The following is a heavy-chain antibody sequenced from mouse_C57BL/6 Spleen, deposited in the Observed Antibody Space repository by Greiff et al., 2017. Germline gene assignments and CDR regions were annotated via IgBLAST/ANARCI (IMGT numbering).Heavy chain of an antibody. D-gene: IGHD1-1*01. CDR3: ARWDYGSSYDWYFDV. V-gene: IGHV1-26*01. J-gene: IGHJ1*03. CDR1: GYTFTDYY. CDR2: INPNNGGT. Sequence: EVQLQQSGPELVKPGASVKISCKASGYTFTDYYMNWVKQSHGKSLEWIGDINPNNGGTSYNQKFKGKATLTVDKSSSTAYMELRSLTSEDSAVYYCARWDYGSSYDWYFDVWGTGTTVTGSS.